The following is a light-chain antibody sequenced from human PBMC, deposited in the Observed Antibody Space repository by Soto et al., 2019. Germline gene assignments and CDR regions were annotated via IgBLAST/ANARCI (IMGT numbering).Light chain of an antibody. J-gene: IGLJ2*01. CDR3: QSYDSSRVV. V-gene: IGLV1-40*01. Sequence: QSVLTQPPSVSGAPGQRVTISCTGSSSNIGAGYDVHWYQRLPGTAPKLLIYGNSNRPSGVPDRFSGSKSGTSASLAITGLQAEDEADYYCQSYDSSRVVFGGGTKLTVL. CDR2: GNS. CDR1: SSNIGAGYD.